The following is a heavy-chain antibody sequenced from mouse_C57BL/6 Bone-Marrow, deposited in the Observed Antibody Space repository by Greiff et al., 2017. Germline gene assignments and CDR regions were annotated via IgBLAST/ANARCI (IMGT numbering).Heavy chain of an antibody. D-gene: IGHD2-4*01. CDR3: ARNYYDYPLFAY. V-gene: IGHV1-64*01. CDR2: IHPNSGST. J-gene: IGHJ3*01. CDR1: GYTFTSYW. Sequence: QVQLQQPGAELVKPGASVKLSCKASGYTFTSYWMHWVKQRPGQGLEWIGMIHPNSGSTNYNEKFKSKATLTVDKSSSTAYMQLSSLTSEDSAVYYCARNYYDYPLFAYWGQGTLVTVSA.